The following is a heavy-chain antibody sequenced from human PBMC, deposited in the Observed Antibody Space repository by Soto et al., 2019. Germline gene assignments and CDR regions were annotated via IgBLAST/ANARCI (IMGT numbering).Heavy chain of an antibody. D-gene: IGHD3-10*01. Sequence: QVQLQESGPGLVKPSETLSLTCTVSGGSISSYYWSWIRQPPGKGLEWIGYIYYSGSTNYNPSLKSPVTISVDTSKNQFSLKLSSVTAADTAVYYCARARIWFGESDYYGMDVWGQGTTVTVSS. J-gene: IGHJ6*02. V-gene: IGHV4-59*01. CDR2: IYYSGST. CDR1: GGSISSYY. CDR3: ARARIWFGESDYYGMDV.